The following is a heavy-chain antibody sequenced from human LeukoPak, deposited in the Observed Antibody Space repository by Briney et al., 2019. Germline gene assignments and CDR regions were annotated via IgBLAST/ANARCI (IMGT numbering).Heavy chain of an antibody. Sequence: PSETLSLTCTVSGASISSGSYFWSWVRQPAGKALEWIGRFHTSGGTNYNPSLESRGTISVDTSKNQFSLKLTSVTAADTAVYYCASTVFGVTYNWFDPWGQGTLVTVSS. J-gene: IGHJ5*02. D-gene: IGHD3-3*01. CDR2: FHTSGGT. CDR3: ASTVFGVTYNWFDP. V-gene: IGHV4-61*02. CDR1: GASISSGSYF.